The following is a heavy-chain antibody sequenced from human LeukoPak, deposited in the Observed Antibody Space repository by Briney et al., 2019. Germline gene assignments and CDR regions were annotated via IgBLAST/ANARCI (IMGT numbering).Heavy chain of an antibody. V-gene: IGHV3-43D*03. Sequence: GGSLRLSCAASGFTFDDYAMHWVRQVPGKGLECVSLISWDGGYTYYADSVKGRFTISRDNSKNSLYLQMNSLRAEDTALYYCAKDIFFVTGWGAFDIWGQGTMVTVSS. CDR1: GFTFDDYA. J-gene: IGHJ3*02. CDR2: ISWDGGYT. CDR3: AKDIFFVTGWGAFDI. D-gene: IGHD3-9*01.